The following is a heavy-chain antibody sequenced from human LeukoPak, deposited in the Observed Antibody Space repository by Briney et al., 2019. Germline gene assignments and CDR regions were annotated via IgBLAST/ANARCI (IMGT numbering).Heavy chain of an antibody. Sequence: PGGSLRLSCAASGFTFNTYAMSWVRQAPGKGLEWVSGISDSGGSTYYADSVKGRCTISRDNSKNTVSLQMNNLRAEDTAVYFCARHDSFIPYWGQGTLVTVTS. CDR3: ARHDSFIPY. CDR1: GFTFNTYA. J-gene: IGHJ4*02. V-gene: IGHV3-23*01. D-gene: IGHD3-16*02. CDR2: ISDSGGST.